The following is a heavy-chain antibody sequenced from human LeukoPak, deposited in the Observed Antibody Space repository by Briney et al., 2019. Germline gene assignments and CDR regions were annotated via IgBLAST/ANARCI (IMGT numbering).Heavy chain of an antibody. CDR3: ARRDIAARLNWFDP. CDR2: IDYSGST. CDR1: GGSISRFF. D-gene: IGHD6-6*01. Sequence: KTSETLSLTCTVSGGSISRFFWSWIRQPPGKGLEWLGCIDYSGSTQYNPSLKSRVTISLDTSKNQFSLKLSSVTAADTAVYYCARRDIAARLNWFDPWGQGTLVTVSS. V-gene: IGHV4-59*08. J-gene: IGHJ5*02.